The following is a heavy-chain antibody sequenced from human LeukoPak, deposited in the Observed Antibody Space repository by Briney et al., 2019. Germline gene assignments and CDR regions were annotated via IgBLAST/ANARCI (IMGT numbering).Heavy chain of an antibody. V-gene: IGHV1-2*02. CDR1: GYTFTGYY. D-gene: IGHD5-24*01. CDR2: INPNSGGT. J-gene: IGHJ4*02. Sequence: ASVKVSCKASGYTFTGYYMHWVRQAPGQGLEWMGWINPNSGGTIYAQKFQGRVTMTEDTSTDTAYMELSSLRSEDTAVYYCATGRWLQLSSFDYWGQGTLVTVSS. CDR3: ATGRWLQLSSFDY.